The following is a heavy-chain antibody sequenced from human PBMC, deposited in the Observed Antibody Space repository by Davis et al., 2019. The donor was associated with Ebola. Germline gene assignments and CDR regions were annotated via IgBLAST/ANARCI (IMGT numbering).Heavy chain of an antibody. CDR1: GGSISSSSYY. CDR3: ARHHTGYCSGGYCYSPNYFDY. J-gene: IGHJ4*02. Sequence: PGGSLRLSCTVSGGSISSSSYYWGWIRQPPGKGLEWIGGIYYSGSTYYNPSLKSRVTISVDTSKNQLALKLSSVTAADTAVYYCARHHTGYCSGGYCYSPNYFDYWGQGTLVTVSS. V-gene: IGHV4-39*01. D-gene: IGHD2-15*01. CDR2: IYYSGST.